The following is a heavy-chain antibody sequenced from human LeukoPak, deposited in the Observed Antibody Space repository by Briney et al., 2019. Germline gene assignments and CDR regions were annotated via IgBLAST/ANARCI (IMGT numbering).Heavy chain of an antibody. CDR1: GFTFSSYA. J-gene: IGHJ6*03. D-gene: IGHD3-16*01. CDR3: AKLGGHPLHNYYVGV. V-gene: IGHV3-23*01. Sequence: GGSLRLSCAASGFTFSSYAMSWVRQAPGKGLEWVSGILDSGYSTYYANSVKGRFTISRDNSNNTLYLQMNSLRAEDTAVYYCAKLGGHPLHNYYVGVWGKGTTVAISS. CDR2: ILDSGYST.